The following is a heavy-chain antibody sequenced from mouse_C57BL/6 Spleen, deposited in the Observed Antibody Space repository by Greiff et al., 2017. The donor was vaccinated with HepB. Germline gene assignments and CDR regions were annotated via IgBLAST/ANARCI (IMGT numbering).Heavy chain of an antibody. J-gene: IGHJ4*01. V-gene: IGHV1-15*01. CDR2: IDPETGGT. Sequence: VQLQQSGAELVRPGASVTLSCKASGYTFTDYEMHWVKQTPVHGLEWIGAIDPETGGTAYNQKFKGKAILTADKSSSTAYMELRSLTSEDSAVYYWTRGIRDAMDYWGQGTSVTVSS. CDR1: GYTFTDYE. CDR3: TRGIRDAMDY. D-gene: IGHD2-4*01.